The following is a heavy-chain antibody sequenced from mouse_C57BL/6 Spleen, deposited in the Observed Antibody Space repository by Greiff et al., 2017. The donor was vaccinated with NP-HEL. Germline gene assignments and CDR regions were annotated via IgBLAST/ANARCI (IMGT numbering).Heavy chain of an antibody. J-gene: IGHJ3*01. CDR3: AILPFITTVVAPNWEVAC. CDR2: IYPGDGDT. Sequence: QVQLKQSGPELVKPGASVKISCKASGYAFSSSWMNWVKQRPGKGLEWIGRIYPGDGDTNYNGKFKGKATLTADKSSSTAYMQLSSLTSEDSAVYFCAILPFITTVVAPNWEVACWGQGTLVTVSA. CDR1: GYAFSSSW. D-gene: IGHD1-1*01. V-gene: IGHV1-82*01.